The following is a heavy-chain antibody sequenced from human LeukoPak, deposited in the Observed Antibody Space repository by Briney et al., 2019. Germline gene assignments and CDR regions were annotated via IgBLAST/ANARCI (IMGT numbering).Heavy chain of an antibody. J-gene: IGHJ6*03. Sequence: ASVKVSCKASGYTFTSYDINWVRQATGQGLEWMGWMNPNSGNTSYAQKFQSRVTMTRNTSISTAYMELSSVRAEDTTVYYCAIEGYGIAAAHHYYYDYRDVWGKGTTVTVSS. D-gene: IGHD6-13*01. V-gene: IGHV1-8*01. CDR3: AIEGYGIAAAHHYYYDYRDV. CDR2: MNPNSGNT. CDR1: GYTFTSYD.